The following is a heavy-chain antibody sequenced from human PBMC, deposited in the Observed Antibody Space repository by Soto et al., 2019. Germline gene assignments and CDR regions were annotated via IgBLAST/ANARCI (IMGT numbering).Heavy chain of an antibody. Sequence: QVQLQESGPGLVKPSQTLSLTCTVSGGSISSGGYYWSWIRHHPGTGLEWIGYIYYSGSTYYNPSLKSRVTISVDTSKNQFSLKLSSVTAADTAVYYCARDIPTRHYGMDVWGQGTTVTVSS. CDR3: ARDIPTRHYGMDV. V-gene: IGHV4-31*03. J-gene: IGHJ6*02. CDR2: IYYSGST. CDR1: GGSISSGGYY.